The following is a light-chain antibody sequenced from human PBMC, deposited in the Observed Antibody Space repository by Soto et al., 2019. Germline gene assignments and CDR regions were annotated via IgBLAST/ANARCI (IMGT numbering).Light chain of an antibody. Sequence: EIVSAQSPGTLSLSPGERATLSCRASQSVTNSFLAWYQQKPGQAPRLLIYGASRRATGIPDRFTGSGSGTDFTLTISRLEPEDFAVYYCQQYVSSPWAFGQGTKVEI. CDR3: QQYVSSPWA. CDR1: QSVTNSF. V-gene: IGKV3-20*01. J-gene: IGKJ1*01. CDR2: GAS.